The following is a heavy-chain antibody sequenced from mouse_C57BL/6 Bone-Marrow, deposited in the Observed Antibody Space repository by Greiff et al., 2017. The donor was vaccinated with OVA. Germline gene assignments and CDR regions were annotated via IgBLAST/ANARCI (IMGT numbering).Heavy chain of an antibody. Sequence: VQLQQPGAELVMPGASVKLSCKASGYTFTSYWMHWVKQRPGQGLEWIGEIDPSDSYTNYNQKFKGKSTLTVDKSSSTAYMQLSSLTSEDSAVYYCARYFYDYDVGAYWGQGTLVTVSA. D-gene: IGHD2-4*01. V-gene: IGHV1-69*01. CDR3: ARYFYDYDVGAY. CDR2: IDPSDSYT. CDR1: GYTFTSYW. J-gene: IGHJ3*01.